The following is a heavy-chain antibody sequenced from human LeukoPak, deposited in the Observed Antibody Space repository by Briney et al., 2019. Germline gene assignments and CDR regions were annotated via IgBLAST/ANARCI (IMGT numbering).Heavy chain of an antibody. CDR2: ISGSGGST. CDR1: GFTFSAYD. V-gene: IGHV3-23*01. D-gene: IGHD3-16*02. J-gene: IGHJ4*02. Sequence: GGSLRLSCAASGFTFSAYDMNWVRQAPGKGLEWVSAISGSGGSTYYADSVKGRFTISRDNAKNSLYLQMNSLRAEDTAVYYCARGSYYDYVWGSYRPPPPPLWGQGTLVTVSS. CDR3: ARGSYYDYVWGSYRPPPPPL.